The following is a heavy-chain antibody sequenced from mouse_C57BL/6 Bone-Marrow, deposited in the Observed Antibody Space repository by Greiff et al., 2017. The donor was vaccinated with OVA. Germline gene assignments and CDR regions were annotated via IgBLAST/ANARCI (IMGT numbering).Heavy chain of an antibody. V-gene: IGHV1-12*01. CDR3: ARWRLRQENWYFDV. CDR1: GYTFTSSN. Sequence: QVQLQQSGAELVRPGASVKMSCKASGYTFTSSNMHWVKQTPRQGLEWIGAIYPGNGDTSYNQKFKGKATLTVDKSSSTAYMQLSSLTSEDSAVYFCARWRLRQENWYFDVWGTGTTVTVSS. CDR2: IYPGNGDT. J-gene: IGHJ1*03. D-gene: IGHD2-4*01.